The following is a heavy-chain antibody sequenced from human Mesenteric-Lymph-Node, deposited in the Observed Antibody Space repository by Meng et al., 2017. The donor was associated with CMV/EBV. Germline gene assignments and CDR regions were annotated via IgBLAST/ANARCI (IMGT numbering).Heavy chain of an antibody. J-gene: IGHJ4*02. CDR2: IYHSGYN. Sequence: TVSGDSIDSGGLYWAWIRQSPGKGLGWIGSIYHSGYNYNNPSLKCRVTMSVDASKNQFSLKLSSVTAADTGVYCCARQVDTALVSFDYWGQGTLVTVSS. V-gene: IGHV4-39*01. CDR1: GDSIDSGGLY. CDR3: ARQVDTALVSFDY. D-gene: IGHD5-18*01.